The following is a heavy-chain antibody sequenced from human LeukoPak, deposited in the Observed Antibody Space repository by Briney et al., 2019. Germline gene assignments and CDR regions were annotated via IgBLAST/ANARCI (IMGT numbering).Heavy chain of an antibody. CDR3: AKGIGYCSGGSCYHHFDP. J-gene: IGHJ5*02. CDR1: GYTFTGYY. CDR2: INPNSGGT. Sequence: ASVKVSCKASGYTFTGYYMHWVRQAPGQGLEWMGWINPNSGGTNYAQKFQGRVTMTRDTSISIAYMELSRLRSDDTAVYYCAKGIGYCSGGSCYHHFDPWGQGTLVTVSS. V-gene: IGHV1-2*02. D-gene: IGHD2-15*01.